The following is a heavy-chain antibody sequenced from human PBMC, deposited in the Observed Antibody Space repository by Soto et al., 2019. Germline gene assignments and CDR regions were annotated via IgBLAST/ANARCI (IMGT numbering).Heavy chain of an antibody. Sequence: SQTLSLTCAISGDSVSSNSAAWNWIRHSPSRGLEWLGRTYYRSKWYNDYAVSVKSRMIINPDTSKNQFSLQLNSVTSEDTAVYYCARGTLGATAWDYWGQGTLVTVSS. CDR1: GDSVSSNSAA. CDR2: TYYRSKWYN. D-gene: IGHD1-26*01. J-gene: IGHJ4*02. CDR3: ARGTLGATAWDY. V-gene: IGHV6-1*01.